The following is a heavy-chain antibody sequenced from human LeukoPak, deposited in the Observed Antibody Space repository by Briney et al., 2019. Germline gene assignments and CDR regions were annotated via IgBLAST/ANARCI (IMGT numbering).Heavy chain of an antibody. CDR2: INPNSGGT. CDR1: GYTFTGYY. Sequence: ASVKVSCKASGYTFTGYYMHWVRQAPGQGLEWMGWINPNSGGTNYAQKFQGRVTMTRDTSISTAYMELSRLRSDDTAVYYCARMSSGYPTRFDYWGQGTLVTVSS. D-gene: IGHD3-22*01. J-gene: IGHJ4*02. V-gene: IGHV1-2*02. CDR3: ARMSSGYPTRFDY.